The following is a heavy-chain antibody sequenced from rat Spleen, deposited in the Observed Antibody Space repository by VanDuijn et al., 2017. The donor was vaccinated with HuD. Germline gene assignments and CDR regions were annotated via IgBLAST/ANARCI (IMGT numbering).Heavy chain of an antibody. CDR1: GFSFGDYT. Sequence: EVQLVESGGGLVQPGRSLKFSCAASGFSFGDYTMAWVRQAPKKGLEWVAAILYDGSNTYYRDSVKGRFTVSRDNAKSTLYLQMDSLRSEDTAIYYCARPTTGIPFNYWGQGVMVTVSS. J-gene: IGHJ2*01. D-gene: IGHD1-9*01. CDR3: ARPTTGIPFNY. V-gene: IGHV5-17*01. CDR2: ILYDGSNT.